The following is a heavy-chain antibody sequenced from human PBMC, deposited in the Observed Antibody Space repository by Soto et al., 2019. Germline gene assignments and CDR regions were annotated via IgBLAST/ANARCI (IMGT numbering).Heavy chain of an antibody. V-gene: IGHV3-30*03. CDR1: GFTVSSNY. CDR3: ARKAVPDF. D-gene: IGHD6-19*01. Sequence: PGGSLRLSCAASGFTVSSNYMSWVRQAPGKGLEWVAVITYDATNEYYADSVKGRFTISRDNSNNTLSLHMSSLRLADTAVYYSARKAVPDFWGQGTLVTVSS. J-gene: IGHJ4*02. CDR2: ITYDATNE.